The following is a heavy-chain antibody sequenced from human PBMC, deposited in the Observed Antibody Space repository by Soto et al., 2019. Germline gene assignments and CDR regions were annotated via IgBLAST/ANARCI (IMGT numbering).Heavy chain of an antibody. J-gene: IGHJ5*02. V-gene: IGHV3-33*01. CDR2: IWYDGSNK. CDR1: GFTFSSYG. Sequence: GGSLRLSCAASGFTFSSYGMHWVRQAPGKGLEWVAVIWYDGSNKYYADSVKGRFTISRDNSKNTLYLQMNSLRAEDTAVYYCARDRIYIAAPGWFDPWGQGTLVTVS. D-gene: IGHD6-13*01. CDR3: ARDRIYIAAPGWFDP.